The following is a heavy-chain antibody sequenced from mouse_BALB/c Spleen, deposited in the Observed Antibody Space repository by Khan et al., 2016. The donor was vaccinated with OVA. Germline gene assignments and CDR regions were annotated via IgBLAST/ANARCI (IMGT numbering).Heavy chain of an antibody. V-gene: IGHV1-7*01. J-gene: IGHJ2*01. Sequence: QIQLVQSGAERAKPGASVKMTCKASGYTFTTYWMHWVKQRPGQGLEWIGYINPTSGYTDYNEKFKDRATLSADKSSSTAYLQLSSLTSEDSAVYYCTRDRMDDWGQGTTLTVSS. CDR3: TRDRMDD. CDR2: INPTSGYT. CDR1: GYTFTTYW.